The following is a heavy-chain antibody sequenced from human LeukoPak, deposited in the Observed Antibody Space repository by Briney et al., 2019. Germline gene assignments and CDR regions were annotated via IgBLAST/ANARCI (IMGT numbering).Heavy chain of an antibody. CDR3: AKGGKQLLSFDY. V-gene: IGHV3-23*01. D-gene: IGHD2-2*01. CDR2: ISGSGGST. Sequence: GGSLRLSCEASGFTFSSYAMSWVRQAPGQGLEWVSAISGSGGSTYYADSVKGWFTISRDNSKNTRYLQMNSLRAEGTAVYYCAKGGKQLLSFDYWGQGTLVTVSS. J-gene: IGHJ4*02. CDR1: GFTFSSYA.